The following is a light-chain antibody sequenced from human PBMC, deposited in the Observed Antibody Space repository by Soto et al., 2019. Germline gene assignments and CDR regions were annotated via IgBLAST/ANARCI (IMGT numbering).Light chain of an antibody. Sequence: DIQMNQSPSSLSASVGDRVTITCRASQSISSYLNWYQQKPGKAPKVLIYAASSLQSGVPARFSGSGSGTDFTLSINSLQPEDFATYYCQQSYSFPITFGQGTRLET. J-gene: IGKJ5*01. CDR1: QSISSY. CDR2: AAS. CDR3: QQSYSFPIT. V-gene: IGKV1-39*01.